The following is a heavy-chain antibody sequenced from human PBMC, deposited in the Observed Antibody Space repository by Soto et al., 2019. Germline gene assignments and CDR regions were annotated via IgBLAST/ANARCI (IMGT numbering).Heavy chain of an antibody. V-gene: IGHV3-23*01. CDR1: GFTFSISS. Sequence: GGSLRLSCAASGFTFSISSMNWVRQAPGKGLEWVSYISGSSGSIYYADSVKGRFTISRDNSKSTLYLQMNSLRAEDTALYYCAKGRSYYYYYGVDVWGQGTTVTVSS. J-gene: IGHJ6*02. CDR3: AKGRSYYYYYGVDV. CDR2: ISGSSGSI.